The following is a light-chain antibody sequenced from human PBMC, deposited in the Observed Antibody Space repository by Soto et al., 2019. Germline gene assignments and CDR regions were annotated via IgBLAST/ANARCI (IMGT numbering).Light chain of an antibody. CDR3: QQYDRFPYS. V-gene: IGKV1-5*03. CDR1: QSLNW. J-gene: IGKJ2*03. Sequence: DIQMTQSPSTLSASVGDTVTITCRASQSLNWLAWYQQKPGQAPKLLIHKASPLESGVQSRFGGSGYGTEFTISIRSQQPDDFAHCYCQQYDRFPYSFGPGTKLEIK. CDR2: KAS.